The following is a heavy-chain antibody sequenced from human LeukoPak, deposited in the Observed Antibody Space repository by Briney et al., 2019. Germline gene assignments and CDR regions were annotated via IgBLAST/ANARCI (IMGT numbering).Heavy chain of an antibody. CDR3: AKDWYCSSTSCYFHYYYYYGMDV. Sequence: PGGSLRLSCAASGFTFSSYGMHWVRQAPGKGLEWVAVISYDGSNKYYADSVKGRFTISRDNSKNTLYLQMNSLRAEDTALYYCAKDWYCSSTSCYFHYYYYYGMDVWGQGTTVTVSS. V-gene: IGHV3-30*18. D-gene: IGHD2-2*01. J-gene: IGHJ6*02. CDR1: GFTFSSYG. CDR2: ISYDGSNK.